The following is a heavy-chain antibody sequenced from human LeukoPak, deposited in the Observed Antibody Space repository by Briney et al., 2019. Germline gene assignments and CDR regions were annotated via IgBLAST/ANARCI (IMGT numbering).Heavy chain of an antibody. CDR3: ARANYYDSSGYSRGAFDV. J-gene: IGHJ3*01. V-gene: IGHV4-59*01. Sequence: PSETLSLTCTVSGGSISSYYWSWIRQPPGKGLEWIGYIYYSGSTNYNPSLKSRVTISVDTPKNQFSLTLSSVTAADTAVYYCARANYYDSSGYSRGAFDVWAQGTMVTVSS. CDR2: IYYSGST. CDR1: GGSISSYY. D-gene: IGHD3-22*01.